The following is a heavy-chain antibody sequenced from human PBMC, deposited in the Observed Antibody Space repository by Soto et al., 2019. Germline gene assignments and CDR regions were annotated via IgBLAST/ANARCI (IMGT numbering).Heavy chain of an antibody. CDR2: IYHSGTT. CDR3: VRVYGRSSCFFDS. CDR1: GYSLTSGYH. Sequence: ETLSLTCGVSGYSLTSGYHWGWIRQPPGKGLEWIGTIYHSGTTYYNPSLMSRVTMSVDTSKNQFSLKVTSATAADTAVYFCVRVYGRSSCFFDSWGQGTLVTVSS. V-gene: IGHV4-38-2*01. J-gene: IGHJ4*02. D-gene: IGHD6-6*01.